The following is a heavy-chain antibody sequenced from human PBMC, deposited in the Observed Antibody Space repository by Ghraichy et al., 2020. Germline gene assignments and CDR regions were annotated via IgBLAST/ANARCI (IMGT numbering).Heavy chain of an antibody. CDR2: ISGSGVTT. CDR1: GFTFNTYA. Sequence: GGSLRLSCAASGFTFNTYAMSWVRQAPGKGLEWVSAISGSGVTTYYAPSVKGRFTISRDNSKDMVYLQMNSLRVEDTAVYYCARNSRAVGYSYFDLWGRGTLVAVSS. J-gene: IGHJ2*01. CDR3: ARNSRAVGYSYFDL. V-gene: IGHV3-23*01. D-gene: IGHD4-23*01.